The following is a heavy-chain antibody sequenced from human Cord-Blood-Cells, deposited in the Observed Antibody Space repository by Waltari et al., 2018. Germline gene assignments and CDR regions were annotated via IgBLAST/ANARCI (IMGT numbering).Heavy chain of an antibody. D-gene: IGHD2-15*01. Sequence: QVQLVQSGAEVKKPGSSVKVSCKASGGTFSSYAISWVRQAPGQGLEWMGEIIPIFGTANYAQKFQGRVTITADESTSTAYMELSSLRSEDTAVYYCARTGRGYCSGGSCYNWFDPWGQGTLVTVSS. J-gene: IGHJ5*02. V-gene: IGHV1-69*01. CDR3: ARTGRGYCSGGSCYNWFDP. CDR1: GGTFSSYA. CDR2: IIPIFGTA.